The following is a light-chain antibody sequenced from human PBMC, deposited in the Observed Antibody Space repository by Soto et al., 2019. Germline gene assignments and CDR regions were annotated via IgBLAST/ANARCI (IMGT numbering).Light chain of an antibody. CDR1: QSVSRR. CDR2: GAP. V-gene: IGKV3D-15*01. CDR3: QQYNNWPPRLT. J-gene: IGKJ4*01. Sequence: EIVLTQSPGTLSLSPGGRATLSCRASQSVSRRLAWYQHRPGQSPRLLISGAPMRASGVPVRFSGSGSGTDFTLTISRLEPEDFAVYYCQQYNNWPPRLTFGGGTKVDIK.